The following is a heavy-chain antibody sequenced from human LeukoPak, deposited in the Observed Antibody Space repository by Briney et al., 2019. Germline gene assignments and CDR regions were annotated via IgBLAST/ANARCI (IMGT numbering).Heavy chain of an antibody. V-gene: IGHV3-53*01. Sequence: PGGSLRLSCAASGFTVSSNYMSWVRQAPGKGLEWVSVIYSGGSTYYAESVKGRFTISRDNSKNTLYLQLNSLRAKDTAVYYCAKGGKSGYALVALFDCWGQGTLVTVSS. CDR3: AKGGKSGYALVALFDC. CDR2: IYSGGST. D-gene: IGHD2-2*01. CDR1: GFTVSSNY. J-gene: IGHJ4*02.